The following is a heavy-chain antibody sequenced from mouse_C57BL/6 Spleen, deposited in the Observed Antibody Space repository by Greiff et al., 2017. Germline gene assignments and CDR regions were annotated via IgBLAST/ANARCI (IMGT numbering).Heavy chain of an antibody. CDR3: ARLYYEDFDV. J-gene: IGHJ1*03. CDR1: GYSITSGYY. Sequence: EVQLQQSGPGLVKPSQSLSLTCSVTGYSITSGYYWNWIRQLPGNKLEWMGYISYDGSNNYNPSLKNRISITRDTSKNQFFLKLNSVTTEDTATYYCARLYYEDFDVWGTGTTVTVSS. V-gene: IGHV3-6*01. D-gene: IGHD2-4*01. CDR2: ISYDGSN.